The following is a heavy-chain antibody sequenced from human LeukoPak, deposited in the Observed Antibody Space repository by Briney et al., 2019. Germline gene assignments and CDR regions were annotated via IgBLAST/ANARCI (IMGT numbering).Heavy chain of an antibody. J-gene: IGHJ4*02. D-gene: IGHD3-10*01. CDR3: AKVSPPLVMVRGAPYYFDY. CDR2: ISGSGGST. CDR1: GFTFSSYA. Sequence: PGGSLRLSCAASGFTFSSYAMSWVRQAPGKGLEWASAISGSGGSTYYADSVKGRFTISRDNSKNTLYLQMNSLRAEDTAVYYCAKVSPPLVMVRGAPYYFDYWGQGTLVTVSS. V-gene: IGHV3-23*01.